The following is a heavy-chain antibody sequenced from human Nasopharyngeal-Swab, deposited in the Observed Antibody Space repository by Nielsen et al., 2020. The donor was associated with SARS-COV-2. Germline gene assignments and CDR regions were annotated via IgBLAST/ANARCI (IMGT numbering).Heavy chain of an antibody. CDR3: ARVDPIQLWLPRGAFDF. D-gene: IGHD5-18*01. V-gene: IGHV3-23*01. J-gene: IGHJ3*01. CDR2: ISGSGNSR. Sequence: GGSLRLSCVASGFTFSNFPMTWVRQAPGKGLEWVSIISGSGNSRYYADSVKGRFTISRDNSNNTLNLQMDSLRAEDTATYYCARVDPIQLWLPRGAFDFWGPGTLLTVSS. CDR1: GFTFSNFP.